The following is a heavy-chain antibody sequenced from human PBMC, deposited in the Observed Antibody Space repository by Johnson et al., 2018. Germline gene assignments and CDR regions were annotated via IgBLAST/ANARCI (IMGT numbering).Heavy chain of an antibody. CDR1: GFTFNSHG. CDR2: IWYDGSNR. CDR3: ARDRAAVATNFDY. J-gene: IGHJ4*02. Sequence: QVQLVQSGGGVVLPGRSLRPSCAASGFTFNSHGMHWVRQAPGKGLEWVALIWYDGSNRYYADSVKGRFTISRDNSKNPLYLQMTRLRVEDTAVYFCARDRAAVATNFDYWGQGTLVTVSS. D-gene: IGHD5-12*01. V-gene: IGHV3-33*01.